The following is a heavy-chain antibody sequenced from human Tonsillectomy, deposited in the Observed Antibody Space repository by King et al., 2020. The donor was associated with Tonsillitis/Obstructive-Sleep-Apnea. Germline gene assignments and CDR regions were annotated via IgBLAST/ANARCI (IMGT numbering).Heavy chain of an antibody. CDR2: IYSGGRT. CDR1: GFTVSSNF. CDR3: ARIEKTNRYFDL. Sequence: VQLVESGGGLVQPGGSLRLSFAASGFTVSSNFMSWGRQAPGKGLEWVSVIYSGGRTYYADSVKGRFTISRDNSKNTLYLQMNSLRAEDTAVYYCARIEKTNRYFDLWGRGTLVTVSS. V-gene: IGHV3-66*01. D-gene: IGHD2-8*01. J-gene: IGHJ2*01.